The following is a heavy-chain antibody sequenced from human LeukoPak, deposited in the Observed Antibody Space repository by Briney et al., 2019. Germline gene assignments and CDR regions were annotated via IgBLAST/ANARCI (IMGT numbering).Heavy chain of an antibody. CDR2: IYSGGNT. Sequence: PGGPLRLSCAASGFTVRTTYMTWVRQAPGKGLEWVSVIYSGGNTYYADSVKGRFTISRDNSKNTLFLQMNGLRAEDTAVYFCARGGSVGSYYYFDYWGQGTLVTVSS. V-gene: IGHV3-53*01. J-gene: IGHJ4*02. D-gene: IGHD1-26*01. CDR3: ARGGSVGSYYYFDY. CDR1: GFTVRTTY.